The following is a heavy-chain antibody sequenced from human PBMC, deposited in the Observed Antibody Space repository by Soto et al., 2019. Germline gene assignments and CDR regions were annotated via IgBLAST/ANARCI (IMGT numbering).Heavy chain of an antibody. J-gene: IGHJ6*02. CDR2: ISWNSATI. V-gene: IGHV3-9*01. Sequence: EVQLVESGGGLVQPGRSLRLSCTASGFTFDDYAMHWVRQAPGEGLEWVSGISWNSATIAYGDSVKGRFTISRDNAKNSLYLQMNSLRAEDTALYYCGKEYSNLGLYYKYGMDVWGQGTTVTVSS. CDR1: GFTFDDYA. CDR3: GKEYSNLGLYYKYGMDV. D-gene: IGHD4-4*01.